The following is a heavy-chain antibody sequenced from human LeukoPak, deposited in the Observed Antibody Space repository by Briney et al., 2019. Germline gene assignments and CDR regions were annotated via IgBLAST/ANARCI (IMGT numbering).Heavy chain of an antibody. CDR2: IKQDGSEK. D-gene: IGHD3-22*01. CDR1: GFTFSSYW. Sequence: QPGGSLRLSCAASGFTFSSYWMSWVRQAPGKGLEWVANIKQDGSEKYYVDSVKGRFTISRDNAKNSLYLQMNSLRAEDTAVYYCAKDPDSSGFYYFDYWGQGTLVTVSS. CDR3: AKDPDSSGFYYFDY. V-gene: IGHV3-7*01. J-gene: IGHJ4*02.